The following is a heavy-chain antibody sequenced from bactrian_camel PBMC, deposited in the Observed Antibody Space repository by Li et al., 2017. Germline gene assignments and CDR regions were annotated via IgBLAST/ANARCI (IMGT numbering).Heavy chain of an antibody. J-gene: IGHJ4*01. CDR1: LSPFNAYY. D-gene: IGHD6*01. V-gene: IGHV3S1*01. Sequence: HVQLVESGGGSVQPGGSLRLTCATSNLSPFNAYYMSWIRQAPGKGLEWVSTISPGGGSTINYAESVKGRFTISLDNAKNTVYLQMNSLKPEDTAMYDCAADAVGGSWYEWNIRATYNYWGQGTQVTVS. CDR2: ISPGGGSTI. CDR3: AADAVGGSWYEWNIRATYNY.